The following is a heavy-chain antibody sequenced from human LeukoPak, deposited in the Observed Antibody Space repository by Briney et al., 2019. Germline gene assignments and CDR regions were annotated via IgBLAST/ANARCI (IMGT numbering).Heavy chain of an antibody. CDR3: ASSPGYCSSTSCYTGPNWFDP. J-gene: IGHJ5*02. V-gene: IGHV4-31*03. Sequence: SQTLSLTCTVSGGSISSGGYYWSWIRQHPGKGLEWIGYIYYSGSTYYNPSLKSRVTISVDTSKNQFSLKLSSVTAADTAVYYCASSPGYCSSTSCYTGPNWFDPWGQGTPVTVSS. CDR2: IYYSGST. D-gene: IGHD2-2*02. CDR1: GGSISSGGYY.